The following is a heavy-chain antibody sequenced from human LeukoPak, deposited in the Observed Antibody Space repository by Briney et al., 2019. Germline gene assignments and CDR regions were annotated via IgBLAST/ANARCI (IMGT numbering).Heavy chain of an antibody. CDR2: ISGSGGST. V-gene: IGHV3-23*01. J-gene: IGHJ4*02. CDR3: ARDSPPDY. CDR1: GFPFSSYG. Sequence: GGSLRLSCAASGFPFSSYGMSWVRQAPGKGLEWVSAISGSGGSTYYADFVKGRFTISRDNSKNTLFLQMNSLRAEDTAVYFCARDSPPDYWGQGTLVTVSS.